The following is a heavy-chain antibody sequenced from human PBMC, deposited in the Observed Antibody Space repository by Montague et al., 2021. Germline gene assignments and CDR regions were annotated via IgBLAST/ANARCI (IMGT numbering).Heavy chain of an antibody. Sequence: SLRLSCAASGFSFNYYAMAWVRQAPGKGLEWVSAISGGGSNTYYADSVKGRFTISRDSSKSTVFLQMNSLRVEDTAVYYCARGPYDDGSYLLHFESWGQGTLVTVSS. CDR3: ARGPYDDGSYLLHFES. V-gene: IGHV3-23*01. J-gene: IGHJ4*02. CDR1: GFSFNYYA. D-gene: IGHD1-26*01. CDR2: ISGGGSNT.